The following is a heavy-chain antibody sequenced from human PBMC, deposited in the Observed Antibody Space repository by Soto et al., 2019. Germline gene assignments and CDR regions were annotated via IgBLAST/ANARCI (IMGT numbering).Heavy chain of an antibody. J-gene: IGHJ5*02. CDR3: ARGWFGELYNH. D-gene: IGHD3-10*01. CDR1: GGSISSYY. V-gene: IGHV4-59*08. CDR2: IYYSGST. Sequence: SETLSLTCTVSGGSISSYYWSWIRQPPGKGLEWIGYIYYSGSTNYNPSLKSRVTISVDTSKNQFSLKLSSLTAADTAVYYCARGWFGELYNHWGQGTLVTVSS.